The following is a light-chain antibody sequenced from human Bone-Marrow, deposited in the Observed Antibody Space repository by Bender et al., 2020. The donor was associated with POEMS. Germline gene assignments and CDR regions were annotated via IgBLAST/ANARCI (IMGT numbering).Light chain of an antibody. Sequence: QSVLTQPPSASGTPGQSVIISCTGNRSTFGASSDVRWYQQFPGKVPKLLIYGNNNRPSGVPDRFSGSKSGTSASLAITGIQAEDEADFYCQSYDSSLSGWVFGGGTKLTVL. CDR2: GNN. J-gene: IGLJ3*02. CDR3: QSYDSSLSGWV. CDR1: RSTFGASSD. V-gene: IGLV1-40*01.